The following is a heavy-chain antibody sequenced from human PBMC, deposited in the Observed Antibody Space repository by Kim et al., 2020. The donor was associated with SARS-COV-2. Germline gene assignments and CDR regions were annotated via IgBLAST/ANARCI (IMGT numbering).Heavy chain of an antibody. CDR2: TYYRSKWYN. J-gene: IGHJ6*02. CDR1: GDSVSSNSAA. D-gene: IGHD6-19*01. CDR3: ARDPSVGAVADTYYYYYGMDV. V-gene: IGHV6-1*01. Sequence: SQTLSLTCAISGDSVSSNSAAWNWIRQSPSRGLEWLGRTYYRSKWYNDYAVSVKSRITINPDTSKNQFSLQLNSVTPEDTAVYYCARDPSVGAVADTYYYYYGMDVWGQGTTVTVSS.